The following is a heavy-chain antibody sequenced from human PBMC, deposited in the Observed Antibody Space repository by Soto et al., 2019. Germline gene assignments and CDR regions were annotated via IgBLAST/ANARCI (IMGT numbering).Heavy chain of an antibody. CDR2: ISSSSSTI. J-gene: IGHJ4*02. Sequence: GGSLRLSCAASGFTFSSYSMNWVRQAPGKGLEWVSYISSSSSTIYYADSVKGRFTISRDNAKNSLYLQMNSLRAEDTAVYYCARSITIFGVVIPTGFFDYWGQGTLVTVSS. CDR3: ARSITIFGVVIPTGFFDY. CDR1: GFTFSSYS. V-gene: IGHV3-48*01. D-gene: IGHD3-3*01.